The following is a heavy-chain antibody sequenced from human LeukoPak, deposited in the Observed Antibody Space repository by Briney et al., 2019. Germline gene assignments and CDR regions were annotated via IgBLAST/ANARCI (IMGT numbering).Heavy chain of an antibody. CDR1: GGSISSSSYS. J-gene: IGHJ5*02. CDR2: IYYSGST. CDR3: ASQGSIIRGNWFDP. D-gene: IGHD3-10*01. V-gene: IGHV4-39*01. Sequence: SEALSLTCTVSGGSISSSSYSWGWIRQPPGKGLEWIGSIYYSGSTYYNPSLKSRVTISVDTSKNQFSLKLSSVTAADTAVYYCASQGSIIRGNWFDPWGQGTLVTVSS.